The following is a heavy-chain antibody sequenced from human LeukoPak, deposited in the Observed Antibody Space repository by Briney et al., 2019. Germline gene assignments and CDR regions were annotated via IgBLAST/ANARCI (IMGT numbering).Heavy chain of an antibody. CDR3: ARAGTTGGAFDI. Sequence: SETLSLTCTVSGGSISSYYWSWIRQPPGKGLEWIGYIYYSGSTNYNPSLKSRVTISVDTSKNQFSLKLSSVTAADTAVYDCARAGTTGGAFDIWGQGTMVTVSS. CDR2: IYYSGST. V-gene: IGHV4-59*01. CDR1: GGSISSYY. D-gene: IGHD4-17*01. J-gene: IGHJ3*02.